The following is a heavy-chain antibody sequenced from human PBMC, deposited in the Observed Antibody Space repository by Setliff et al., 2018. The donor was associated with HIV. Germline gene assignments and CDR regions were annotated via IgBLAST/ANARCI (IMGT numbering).Heavy chain of an antibody. CDR1: GGSISSGSYY. D-gene: IGHD3-22*01. J-gene: IGHJ4*02. CDR2: IYYSGST. CDR3: ARQAIFGYYDSSGYLDY. V-gene: IGHV4-39*01. Sequence: SETLSLTCTVSGGSISSGSYYWGWIRQPPGKGLEWIGSIYYSGSTYYNPSLQSRVTISVDTSKNLFSLRLSSVTASDTAIYYCARQAIFGYYDSSGYLDYWGQGTLVTVSS.